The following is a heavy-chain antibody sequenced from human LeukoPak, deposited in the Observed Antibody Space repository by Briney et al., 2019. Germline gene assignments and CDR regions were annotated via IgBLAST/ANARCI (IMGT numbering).Heavy chain of an antibody. CDR3: AKVKIAVVSIATFDY. CDR2: ISSSSSTI. J-gene: IGHJ4*02. Sequence: PGGSLRLSCAASGFTFSSYSMNWVRQAPGKGLEWVSYISSSSSTIYYADSVKGRFTISRDSSQSTLYLQMNSLRAGDTAVYYCAKVKIAVVSIATFDYWGQGGLVIVSS. CDR1: GFTFSSYS. D-gene: IGHD2-15*01. V-gene: IGHV3-48*01.